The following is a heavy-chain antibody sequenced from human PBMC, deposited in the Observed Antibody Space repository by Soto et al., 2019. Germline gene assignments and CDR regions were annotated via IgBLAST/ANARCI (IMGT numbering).Heavy chain of an antibody. D-gene: IGHD4-4*01. J-gene: IGHJ2*01. CDR1: GFTFSSYA. V-gene: IGHV3-30-3*01. CDR3: ARPLWRDDYNWGYFDL. CDR2: ISYDGSNK. Sequence: QVQLVESGGGVVQPGGSLRLSCAASGFTFSSYAMHWVRQAPGKGLEWVAVISYDGSNKYYADSVKGRFTISRDNSKNTLYLQMNSLRAVDTAVYYCARPLWRDDYNWGYFDLWGRGTLVTVSS.